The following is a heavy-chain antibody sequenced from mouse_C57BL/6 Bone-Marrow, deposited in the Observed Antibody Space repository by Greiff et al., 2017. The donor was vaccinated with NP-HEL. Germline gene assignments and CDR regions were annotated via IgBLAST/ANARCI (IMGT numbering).Heavy chain of an antibody. V-gene: IGHV1-72*01. CDR2: IDPNSGGT. CDR1: GYTFTSYW. Sequence: QVQLQQPGAELVKPGASVKLSCKASGYTFTSYWMHWVKQRPGRGLEWIGRIDPNSGGTKYNEKFKSKATLTVDKSSSTAYMQLSSLTSDDSAVYYCASSGRQLRLQTWFAYWGQGTLVTVSA. J-gene: IGHJ3*01. D-gene: IGHD3-2*02. CDR3: ASSGRQLRLQTWFAY.